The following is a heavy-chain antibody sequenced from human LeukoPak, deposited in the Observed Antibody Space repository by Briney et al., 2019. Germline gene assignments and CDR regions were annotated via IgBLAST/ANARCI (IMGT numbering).Heavy chain of an antibody. J-gene: IGHJ4*02. Sequence: ASVKVSCKASGGNFSNYDINWVRQATGQGLEWMGWMNPNSGNTGYAQKFQGRVTITRNTSISTAYMELSSLRSEDTAVYYCARGLGNYGDYGFNYWGQGTLVTVSS. CDR2: MNPNSGNT. V-gene: IGHV1-8*03. CDR3: ARGLGNYGDYGFNY. D-gene: IGHD4-17*01. CDR1: GGNFSNYD.